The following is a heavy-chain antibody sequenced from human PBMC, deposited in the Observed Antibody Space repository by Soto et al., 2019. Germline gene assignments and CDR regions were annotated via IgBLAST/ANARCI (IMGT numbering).Heavy chain of an antibody. Sequence: PGGSLRLSCAASGFTFSSYSMNWVRQAPGKGLEWVSSISSSSSYIYYADSVKGRFTISRDNAKNSLYLQMNSLRAEDTAVYYCARNRIFGYRVTGFDYWGQGTLVTVS. D-gene: IGHD2-15*01. J-gene: IGHJ4*02. V-gene: IGHV3-21*01. CDR1: GFTFSSYS. CDR2: ISSSSSYI. CDR3: ARNRIFGYRVTGFDY.